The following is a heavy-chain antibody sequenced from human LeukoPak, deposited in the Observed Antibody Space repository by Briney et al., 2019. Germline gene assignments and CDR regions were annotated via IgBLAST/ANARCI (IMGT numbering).Heavy chain of an antibody. CDR2: IKQDGSEK. CDR3: AREGIVVVPAARGAFDI. CDR1: GFTFSSYW. J-gene: IGHJ3*02. V-gene: IGHV3-7*01. Sequence: GGSLRLSCAASGFTFSSYWMSWVRQAPGKGLEWVANIKQDGSEKYYVDSVKGRFTISRDNAKNSLYLQMNSLRAEDTAVYYCAREGIVVVPAARGAFDIWGQGTMVTVSS. D-gene: IGHD2-2*01.